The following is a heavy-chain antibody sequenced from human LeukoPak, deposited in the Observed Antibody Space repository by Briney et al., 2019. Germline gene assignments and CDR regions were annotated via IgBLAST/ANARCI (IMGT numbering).Heavy chain of an antibody. CDR2: INPNSGGT. CDR1: EYSFTDYY. J-gene: IGHJ4*02. CDR3: AAGPVYDYFEF. D-gene: IGHD3-22*01. Sequence: ASVKVSCKASEYSFTDYYIRWVRQAPGQGLEWMGWINPNSGGTNSAQKFQVRIALTRDTSISTAYMELTRLRSDDTAVYYCAAGPVYDYFEFWGQGTLVTVSS. V-gene: IGHV1-2*02.